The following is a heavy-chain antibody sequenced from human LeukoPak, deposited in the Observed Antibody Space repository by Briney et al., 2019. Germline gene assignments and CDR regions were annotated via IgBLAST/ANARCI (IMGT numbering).Heavy chain of an antibody. CDR2: INAANGDT. CDR1: GYTFTSYA. D-gene: IGHD3-22*01. J-gene: IGHJ3*02. CDR3: ATGYYYDSSGYPGDAFDI. Sequence: GASVKVSCKASGYTFTSYAMHWVRQAPGQRLEWMGWINAANGDTKYSQKFQGRVTMTRNTSISTAYMELSSLRSEDTAVYYCATGYYYDSSGYPGDAFDIWGQGTMVTVSS. V-gene: IGHV1-3*01.